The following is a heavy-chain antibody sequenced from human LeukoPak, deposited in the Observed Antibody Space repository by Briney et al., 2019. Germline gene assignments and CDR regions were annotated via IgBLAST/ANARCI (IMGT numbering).Heavy chain of an antibody. CDR3: ARERSYYYGSGSYYRFDY. J-gene: IGHJ4*02. D-gene: IGHD3-10*01. CDR2: INPSGGST. CDR1: GYTFTSYY. Sequence: ASVKVSCKASGYTFTSYYMHWVRQAPGQGLEWMGIINPSGGSTSYAQKFQGRVTMTRDTSTSTVYMELSSLRSEDTAVYYCARERSYYYGSGSYYRFDYWGQGTLVTVSS. V-gene: IGHV1-46*01.